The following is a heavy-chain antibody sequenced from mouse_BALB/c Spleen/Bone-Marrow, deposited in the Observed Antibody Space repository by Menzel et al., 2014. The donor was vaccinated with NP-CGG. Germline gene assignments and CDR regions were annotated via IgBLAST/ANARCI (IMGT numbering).Heavy chain of an antibody. Sequence: EVQRVESGPELVKPGASMKISCKASGYSFTVYTMNWVKQSHGKNLEWIGLINPYNGGTSYNQKFKGKATLTVDKSSSTAYMELLSLTSEDSAAYYCARSGYGNYSPFAYWGQGTLVTVSA. D-gene: IGHD2-1*01. CDR3: ARSGYGNYSPFAY. J-gene: IGHJ3*01. CDR1: GYSFTVYT. V-gene: IGHV1-18*01. CDR2: INPYNGGT.